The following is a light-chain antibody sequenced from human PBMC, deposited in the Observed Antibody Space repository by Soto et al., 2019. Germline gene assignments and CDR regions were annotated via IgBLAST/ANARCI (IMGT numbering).Light chain of an antibody. CDR1: RNINRK. CDR2: GAS. Sequence: EIVMTQSPATLSVSPGERATLSCRASRNINRKLAWYQQKPGQAPRLLISGASPRATGIPARFSGSGSGTEFTLTIISLQSEDFAVYYCQQYYDYPPLIFGGGTKVEIK. J-gene: IGKJ4*01. CDR3: QQYYDYPPLI. V-gene: IGKV3-15*01.